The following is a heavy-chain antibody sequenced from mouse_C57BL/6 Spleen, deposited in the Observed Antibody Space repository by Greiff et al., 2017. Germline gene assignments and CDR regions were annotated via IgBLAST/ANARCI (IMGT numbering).Heavy chain of an antibody. J-gene: IGHJ2*01. V-gene: IGHV1-64*01. CDR1: GYTFTSYW. CDR3: ARRDSGLFDY. D-gene: IGHD3-2*02. Sequence: QVQLQQPGAELVKPGASVKLSCKASGYTFTSYWMHWVKQRPGQGLEWIGMIHPNSGSTNYNEKFKSKATLTVDKSSSTAYMQLSSLPSEDSAVYYCARRDSGLFDYWGQGTTLTVSS. CDR2: IHPNSGST.